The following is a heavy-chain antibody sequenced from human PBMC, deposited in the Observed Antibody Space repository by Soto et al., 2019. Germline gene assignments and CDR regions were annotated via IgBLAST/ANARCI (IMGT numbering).Heavy chain of an antibody. D-gene: IGHD3-9*01. CDR1: GGSISSYY. J-gene: IGHJ6*03. Sequence: SETLSLTCTVSGGSISSYYWSWIRQPPGKGLEWIGYIYYSGSTNYNPSLKSRVTISVDTSKNQFSLKLSSVTAADTAVYYCARAIVYDILTGGYMDVWGKGTTVTVSS. V-gene: IGHV4-59*01. CDR3: ARAIVYDILTGGYMDV. CDR2: IYYSGST.